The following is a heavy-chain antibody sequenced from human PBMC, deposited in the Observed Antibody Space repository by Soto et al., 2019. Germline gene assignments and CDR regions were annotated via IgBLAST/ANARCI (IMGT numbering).Heavy chain of an antibody. D-gene: IGHD2-2*01. J-gene: IGHJ6*02. CDR1: GYTFTSYA. V-gene: IGHV1-3*01. CDR3: AGAYCSSTSCFSMDV. CDR2: INAGNGNT. Sequence: ASVKVSCKASGYTFTSYAMHWVRQAPGQRLEWMGWINAGNGNTKYSQKFQGRVTITRGTSASTAYMELSSLRSEDTAVYYCAGAYCSSTSCFSMDVWGQGTTVTVSS.